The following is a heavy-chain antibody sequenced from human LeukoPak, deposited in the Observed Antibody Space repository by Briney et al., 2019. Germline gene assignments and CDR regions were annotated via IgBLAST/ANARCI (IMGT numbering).Heavy chain of an antibody. D-gene: IGHD1-1*01. CDR1: GGSISSSNW. J-gene: IGHJ5*02. Sequence: SETLSLTCAVSGGSISSSNWWNWVRQTPGKGLEWIGEIYHRGNTHYNPSLKSRVTISVDTSKKEISLKLSSVTAADTAVYYCARGRYGTVTRGWFDPWGQGTLVTVSS. CDR3: ARGRYGTVTRGWFDP. CDR2: IYHRGNT. V-gene: IGHV4-4*02.